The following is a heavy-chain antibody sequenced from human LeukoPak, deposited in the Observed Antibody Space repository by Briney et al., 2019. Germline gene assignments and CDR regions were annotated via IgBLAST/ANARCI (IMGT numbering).Heavy chain of an antibody. CDR3: ARDLGYCSSTSCYRLPNWFDP. J-gene: IGHJ5*02. CDR1: GGSISSYY. D-gene: IGHD2-2*01. Sequence: PSETLSLTCTVSGGSISSYYWSWIRQPPGKGLKWIGYIYYSRSTNYNPSLKSRVTISVDTSKNQFSLKLSSVTAADTAVYYCARDLGYCSSTSCYRLPNWFDPWGQGTLVTVSS. CDR2: IYYSRST. V-gene: IGHV4-59*01.